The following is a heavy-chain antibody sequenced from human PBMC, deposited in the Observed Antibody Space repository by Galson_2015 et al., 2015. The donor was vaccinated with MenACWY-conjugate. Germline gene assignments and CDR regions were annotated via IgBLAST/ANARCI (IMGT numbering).Heavy chain of an antibody. Sequence: SGAEVKKPGESLKISCKGSGYTFTSNWIGWVRQMPGKGLEWMGIIYPGDSDTRYTPSSQGHVTISADKSINTAYLQWGSLEASDTAMYYCARQGFGSSSLDYWGQGTLVTVSS. CDR1: GYTFTSNW. D-gene: IGHD6-6*01. V-gene: IGHV5-51*01. J-gene: IGHJ4*02. CDR2: IYPGDSDT. CDR3: ARQGFGSSSLDY.